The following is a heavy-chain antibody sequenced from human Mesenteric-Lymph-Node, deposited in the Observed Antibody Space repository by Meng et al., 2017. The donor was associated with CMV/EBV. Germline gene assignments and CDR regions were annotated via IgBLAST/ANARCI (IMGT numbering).Heavy chain of an antibody. Sequence: GESLKISCAASGFPFSTYEMNWVRQAPGKGLQWVAYISSSSPRTTHYAESVKGRFTISRDNARNSVSLQMSSLRAEDTAVYYCVGYLIGGDWFDPWGQGTLVTVSS. CDR2: ISSSSPRTT. D-gene: IGHD5-18*01. J-gene: IGHJ5*02. CDR3: VGYLIGGDWFDP. V-gene: IGHV3-48*03. CDR1: GFPFSTYE.